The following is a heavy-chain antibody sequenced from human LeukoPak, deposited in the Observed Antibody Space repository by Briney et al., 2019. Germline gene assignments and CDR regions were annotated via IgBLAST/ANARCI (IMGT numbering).Heavy chain of an antibody. CDR1: GYTFTSYG. J-gene: IGHJ4*02. CDR2: MNPNSGNT. Sequence: ASAKVSCKASGYTFTSYGISWVRQATGQGLEWMGWMNPNSGNTGYAQKFQGRVTMTRNTSISTAYMELSSLRSEDTAVYYCASGGRVAEYDYWGQGTLVTVSS. CDR3: ASGGRVAEYDY. D-gene: IGHD6-19*01. V-gene: IGHV1-8*02.